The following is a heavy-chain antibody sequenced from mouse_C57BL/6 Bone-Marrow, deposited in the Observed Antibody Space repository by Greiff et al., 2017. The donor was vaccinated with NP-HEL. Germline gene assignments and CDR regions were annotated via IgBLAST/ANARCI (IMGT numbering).Heavy chain of an antibody. V-gene: IGHV1-81*01. CDR1: GYTFTSYG. CDR3: ARVDYYCSSSFYAMDY. Sequence: QVQLQQSGAELARPGASVKLSCKASGYTFTSYGISWVKQRTGQGLEWIGEIYPRSGNTYYNEKFNGKARLTADKSSSKAYMELRSLTSEDSAVYCGARVDYYCSSSFYAMDYWGQGTSVTVSS. CDR2: IYPRSGNT. D-gene: IGHD1-1*01. J-gene: IGHJ4*01.